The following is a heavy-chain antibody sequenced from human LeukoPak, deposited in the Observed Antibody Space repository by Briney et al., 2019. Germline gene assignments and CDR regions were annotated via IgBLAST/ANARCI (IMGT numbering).Heavy chain of an antibody. Sequence: GESLKISCKGSGYIFTSYWIGWVRQMPGKDLEWMGIMYPGDSDTRYSPSFQGQVTISADKSISTAYLQWSSLKASDTAMYYCARHISRTLRVEEIGRGSLVLYPDYWGQGTLVTVSS. D-gene: IGHD1-14*01. J-gene: IGHJ4*02. CDR2: MYPGDSDT. CDR1: GYIFTSYW. CDR3: ARHISRTLRVEEIGRGSLVLYPDY. V-gene: IGHV5-51*01.